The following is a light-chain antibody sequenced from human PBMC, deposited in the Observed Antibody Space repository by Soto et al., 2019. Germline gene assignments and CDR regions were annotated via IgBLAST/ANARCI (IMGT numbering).Light chain of an antibody. CDR1: PSISTL. CDR3: QPHNSFPYT. J-gene: IGKJ2*01. Sequence: DDQITESPACRSASVGDRVTITCRASPSISTLLNCYQQKPGKAPKLLIYAASSFQSGVPSRFSGRGSGTDFTLTISSLQPEAFATYYCQPHNSFPYTLGQATNVDI. V-gene: IGKV1-39*01. CDR2: AAS.